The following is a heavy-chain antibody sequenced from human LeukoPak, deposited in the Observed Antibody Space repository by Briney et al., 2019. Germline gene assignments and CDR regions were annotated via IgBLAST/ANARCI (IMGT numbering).Heavy chain of an antibody. CDR1: GGTFSSYS. CDR2: IIPTLGIA. D-gene: IGHD6-19*01. CDR3: AGEEERGVTVAGTAFDY. Sequence: GASVKVSCKASGGTFSSYSITWVRQAPGQGLEWMGRIIPTLGIANYAQKFQGRVTITADKSTSTAYMELSSLRSEDTAVCYCAGEEERGVTVAGTAFDYWGQGTLVTVSS. J-gene: IGHJ4*02. V-gene: IGHV1-69*04.